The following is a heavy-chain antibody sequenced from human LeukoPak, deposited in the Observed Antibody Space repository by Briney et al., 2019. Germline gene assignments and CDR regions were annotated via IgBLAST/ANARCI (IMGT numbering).Heavy chain of an antibody. J-gene: IGHJ1*01. D-gene: IGHD2-2*01. CDR2: SYYSGST. V-gene: IGHV4-31*03. CDR3: ASHLYCDSTTCYAGGSYFQH. CDR1: GGSIRSGGVY. Sequence: SETLSLTCTVSGGSIRSGGVYWSWIRQHPGKGLEWLGYSYYSGSTHYNPSLESRVTISVDTSKNQFSLRLSSVTAADTAVYYCASHLYCDSTTCYAGGSYFQHWGQGTLVTVFS.